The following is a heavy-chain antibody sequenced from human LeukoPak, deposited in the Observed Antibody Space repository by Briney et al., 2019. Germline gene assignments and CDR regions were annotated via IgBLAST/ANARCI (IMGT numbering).Heavy chain of an antibody. CDR3: ARGIVVVVTAIFDY. V-gene: IGHV4-34*01. Sequence: SEALSLTCAVYGGSFSGYYWSWIRQPPGKGLEWIGEINHSGSPNYNPSLKSRVTISVDTSKNQFSLKLSSVTAADTAVYYCARGIVVVVTAIFDYWGQGTLVTVSS. J-gene: IGHJ4*02. CDR2: INHSGSP. CDR1: GGSFSGYY. D-gene: IGHD2-15*01.